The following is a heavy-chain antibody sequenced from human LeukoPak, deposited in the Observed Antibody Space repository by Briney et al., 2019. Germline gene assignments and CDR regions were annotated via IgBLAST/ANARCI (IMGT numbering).Heavy chain of an antibody. CDR1: GYTLTELS. Sequence: ASVKVSCKVSGYTLTELSMHWVRQAPGKGLEWMGGFDPEDGETIYAQKFQGRVTMTEDTSTDTAYMELSSLSSEDTAVYYCATEPDSSGWYLPWGQGTLVTVSS. D-gene: IGHD6-19*01. V-gene: IGHV1-24*01. CDR3: ATEPDSSGWYLP. CDR2: FDPEDGET. J-gene: IGHJ5*02.